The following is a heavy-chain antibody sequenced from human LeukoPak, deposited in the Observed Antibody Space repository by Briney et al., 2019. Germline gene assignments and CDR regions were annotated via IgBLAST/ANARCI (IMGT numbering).Heavy chain of an antibody. V-gene: IGHV1-69*04. Sequence: SVKVSCKASGGTFSSYAISWVRQAPGQGLEWMGRIIPILGIANYAQKFQGRVTITADKSTSTAYMELSSLRSEDTAVYYCARRELDSSGHYYWFDPWGQGTLVTVSS. CDR2: IIPILGIA. D-gene: IGHD3-22*01. CDR3: ARRELDSSGHYYWFDP. CDR1: GGTFSSYA. J-gene: IGHJ5*02.